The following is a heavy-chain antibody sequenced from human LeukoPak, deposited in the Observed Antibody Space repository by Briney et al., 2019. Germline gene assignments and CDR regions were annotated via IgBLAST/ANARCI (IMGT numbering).Heavy chain of an antibody. V-gene: IGHV3-74*01. CDR2: INADGSST. Sequence: PGGSLRLSCAASGFTFSSYWMYWVRQVPGKGLVWVSRINADGSSTNYADSVKGRFTVSRDNAKNTLYLQMNSLRAEDTAAYYCARVGGELSLFPFDYWGQGILVTVSS. CDR3: ARVGGELSLFPFDY. D-gene: IGHD3-16*02. CDR1: GFTFSSYW. J-gene: IGHJ4*02.